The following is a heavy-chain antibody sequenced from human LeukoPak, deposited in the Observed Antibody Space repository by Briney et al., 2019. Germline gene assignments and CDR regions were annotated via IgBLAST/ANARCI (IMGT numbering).Heavy chain of an antibody. CDR1: GFTFSSYS. D-gene: IGHD6-6*01. CDR2: ISSSSSYI. J-gene: IGHJ4*02. V-gene: IGHV3-21*01. CDR3: ARGYSSSSGGGDY. Sequence: GGSLRLSCAASGFTFSSYSMNWVRQAPGKGLEWVSSISSSSSYIYYADSVKGRFTIYRDNAKNSLYLQMNSLRAEDTAVYYCARGYSSSSGGGDYWGQGTLVTVSS.